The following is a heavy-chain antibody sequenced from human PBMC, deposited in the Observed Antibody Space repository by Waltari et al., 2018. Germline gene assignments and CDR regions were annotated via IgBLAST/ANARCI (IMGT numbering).Heavy chain of an antibody. CDR3: ARHPDSSFDD. V-gene: IGHV3-7*01. D-gene: IGHD6-19*01. CDR1: GFSFSNAW. J-gene: IGHJ4*02. CDR2: INQDESDK. Sequence: EVQLVESGGGLVQPGGYLRLSCAASGFSFSNAWMSWVRQAPGKGLEWVANINQDESDKSCVDSVKGRFTISRDNAKNALYLQMNSLRVEDTAIYYCARHPDSSFDDWGQGTLVTVSS.